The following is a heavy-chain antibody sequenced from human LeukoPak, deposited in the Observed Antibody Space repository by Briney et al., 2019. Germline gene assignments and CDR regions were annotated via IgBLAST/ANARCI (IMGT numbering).Heavy chain of an antibody. Sequence: GGSLRLSCAASGFTFSDYYMTWIRQASGKGLEWVGRIRSKANSYATAYAASVKGRFTISRDDSKNTAYLQMNSLKTEDTAVYYCTKHEGSYRNYFYYFMDVWGKGTTVTVSS. V-gene: IGHV3-73*01. CDR1: GFTFSDYY. D-gene: IGHD1-26*01. CDR3: TKHEGSYRNYFYYFMDV. CDR2: IRSKANSYAT. J-gene: IGHJ6*03.